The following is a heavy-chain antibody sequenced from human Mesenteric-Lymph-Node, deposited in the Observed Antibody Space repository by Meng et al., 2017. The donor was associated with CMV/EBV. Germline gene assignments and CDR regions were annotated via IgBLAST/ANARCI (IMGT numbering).Heavy chain of an antibody. Sequence: ASVKVSCKASGYTFTGYYLHWMRQAPGQGLEWMGSINPNSGGTNYAQNFQGRVTMTRDTSISTAYMELSRLRSDDTAVYYCARGLWRSGSYFLTSHWGQGTLVTVSS. CDR2: INPNSGGT. J-gene: IGHJ4*02. D-gene: IGHD1-26*01. CDR1: GYTFTGYY. V-gene: IGHV1-2*02. CDR3: ARGLWRSGSYFLTSH.